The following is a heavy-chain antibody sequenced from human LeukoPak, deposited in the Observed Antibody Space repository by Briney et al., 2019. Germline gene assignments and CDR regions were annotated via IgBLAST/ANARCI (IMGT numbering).Heavy chain of an antibody. D-gene: IGHD6-19*01. Sequence: GGSLRLSCAASGFTFSSYWMSWVRQAPGKGLEWVANIKQDGSEKYYVDSVKGRFTISRDNAKNSLYLQMNSLRAEDTAVYYCARDSEVIAVAGSIDYWGQGTLVTVSS. V-gene: IGHV3-7*01. CDR1: GFTFSSYW. CDR2: IKQDGSEK. J-gene: IGHJ4*02. CDR3: ARDSEVIAVAGSIDY.